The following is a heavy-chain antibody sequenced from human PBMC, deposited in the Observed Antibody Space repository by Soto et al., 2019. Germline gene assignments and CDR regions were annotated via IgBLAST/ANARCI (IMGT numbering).Heavy chain of an antibody. Sequence: PVGSLRLWCGAAGFIFRSFWMSWVRKAPGKGLEWVANINQDGSEKYYVDSVRGRFIISRDNAENSLYLQMNSLRAEDTALYYCARDGVAAGLYLDNWGQGTLVTGSS. CDR2: INQDGSEK. D-gene: IGHD2-15*01. CDR1: GFIFRSFW. CDR3: ARDGVAAGLYLDN. V-gene: IGHV3-7*01. J-gene: IGHJ4*02.